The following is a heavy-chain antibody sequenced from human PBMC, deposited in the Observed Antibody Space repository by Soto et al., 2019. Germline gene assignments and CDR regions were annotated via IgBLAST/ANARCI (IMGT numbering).Heavy chain of an antibody. J-gene: IGHJ6*02. Sequence: GXSVKGSYKASGYTFTSYGISWVRQAPGQGLEWMGWISAYNGNTNYAQKLQGRVTMTTDTSTSTAYMELRSLRSDDTAVYYCAGSRDGHNLNYYYGMDVWGQGPTVTVSS. D-gene: IGHD2-2*01. CDR2: ISAYNGNT. CDR3: AGSRDGHNLNYYYGMDV. CDR1: GYTFTSYG. V-gene: IGHV1-18*01.